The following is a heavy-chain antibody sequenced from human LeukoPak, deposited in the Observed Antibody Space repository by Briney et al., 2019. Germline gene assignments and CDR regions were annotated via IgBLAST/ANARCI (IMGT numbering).Heavy chain of an antibody. J-gene: IGHJ4*02. CDR1: GYSFTSYW. Sequence: GEFLKISCKGSGYSFTSYWIGLVRQMPGKGLEWMGIIYPGDSDTRYSPSFQGQVTISADKSISTAYLQWSSLKASDTAMYYCARPHYDFWSGYPYYFDYWGQGTLVTVSS. CDR2: IYPGDSDT. V-gene: IGHV5-51*01. D-gene: IGHD3-3*01. CDR3: ARPHYDFWSGYPYYFDY.